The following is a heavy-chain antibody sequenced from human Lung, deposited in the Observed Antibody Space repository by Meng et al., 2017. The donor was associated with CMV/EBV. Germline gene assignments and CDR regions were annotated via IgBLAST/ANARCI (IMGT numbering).Heavy chain of an antibody. CDR2: INPSGGRT. J-gene: IGHJ4*02. CDR3: ARDQRTSILERVSGSCFAY. Sequence: ASVKVSXKASGYTFTSYQMHWVRQAPGQGLEWMGVINPSGGRTDYAQKFQGRVTMTRDTSTNTVYMELNSLRSEDTAVYFYARDQRTSILERVSGSCFAYWGQGTLVTVSS. CDR1: GYTFTSYQ. V-gene: IGHV1-46*01. D-gene: IGHD1-26*01.